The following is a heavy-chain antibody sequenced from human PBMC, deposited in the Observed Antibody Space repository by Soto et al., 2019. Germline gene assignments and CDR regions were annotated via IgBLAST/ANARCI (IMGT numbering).Heavy chain of an antibody. CDR2: IIPIFGTA. D-gene: IGHD5-18*01. CDR1: GGTFSSYA. CDR3: ARGGYSYGPFDY. V-gene: IGHV1-69*13. J-gene: IGHJ4*02. Sequence: SVKVSCKASGGTFSSYAISWVRQAPGQGLEWMGGIIPIFGTANYAQKFQGRVTITADESTGTAYMELSSLRSEDTAVYYCARGGYSYGPFDYWGQGTLVTVSS.